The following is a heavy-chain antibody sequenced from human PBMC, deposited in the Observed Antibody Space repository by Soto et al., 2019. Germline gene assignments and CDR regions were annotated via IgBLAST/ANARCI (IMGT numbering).Heavy chain of an antibody. CDR3: ARDPTVLYYYYGMDV. CDR1: GFTFSSYA. D-gene: IGHD4-17*01. CDR2: ISYDGSNK. Sequence: QVQLVESGGGVVQPGRSLRLSCAASGFTFSSYAMHWVRQAPGKGLEWVAVISYDGSNKYYADSVKGRFTISRDNSKNTLYXXXNSLRAEDTAVYYCARDPTVLYYYYGMDVWGQGTTVTVSS. J-gene: IGHJ6*02. V-gene: IGHV3-30-3*01.